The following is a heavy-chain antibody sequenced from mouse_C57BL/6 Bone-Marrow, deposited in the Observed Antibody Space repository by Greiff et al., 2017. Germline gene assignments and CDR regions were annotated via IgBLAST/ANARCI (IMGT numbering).Heavy chain of an antibody. D-gene: IGHD1-1*01. V-gene: IGHV5-17*01. CDR2: ISSGSSTI. CDR1: GFTFSDYG. J-gene: IGHJ2*01. CDR3: ARKNYYGSSLYYFDY. Sequence: EVQLVESGGGLVKPGGSLKLSCAASGFTFSDYGMHWVRQAPEKGLEWVAYISSGSSTIYYADTVKGRFTISRDNAKNTLFLQMTSLRSEATAMYYCARKNYYGSSLYYFDYWGQGTTLTVSS.